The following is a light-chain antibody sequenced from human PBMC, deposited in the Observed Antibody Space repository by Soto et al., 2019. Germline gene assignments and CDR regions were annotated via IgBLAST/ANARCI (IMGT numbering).Light chain of an antibody. Sequence: EFVLTQSPGTLSLSPGERATLSCRASQTVRNNYLAWYQQKPGQAPRLLIYGASSRATGIPDRFSGSGSGTEFTLTISSLQSEDFAVYYCQQYNNWPRTFGQGTKV. V-gene: IGKV3-20*01. CDR1: QTVRNNY. J-gene: IGKJ1*01. CDR3: QQYNNWPRT. CDR2: GAS.